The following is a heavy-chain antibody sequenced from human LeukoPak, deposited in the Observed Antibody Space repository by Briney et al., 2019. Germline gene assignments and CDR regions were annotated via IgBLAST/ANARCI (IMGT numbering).Heavy chain of an antibody. V-gene: IGHV4-61*01. CDR1: GGSVSSGSYY. CDR2: IYYSGST. Sequence: PSETLSLTCTVSGGSVSSGSYYWSWIRQPPGKGLEWIGYIYYSGSTNYNPSLKSRVTISVDTSKNQFSLKLSSVTAADTAVYYCARATDYGEYFQHWGQGTLVTVSS. D-gene: IGHD4-17*01. CDR3: ARATDYGEYFQH. J-gene: IGHJ1*01.